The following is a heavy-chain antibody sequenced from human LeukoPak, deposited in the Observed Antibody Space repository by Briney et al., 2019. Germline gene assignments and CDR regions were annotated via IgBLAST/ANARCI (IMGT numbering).Heavy chain of an antibody. D-gene: IGHD3-9*01. CDR1: GFTFSSYW. Sequence: GSLRLSCAASGFTFSSYWMHWVRQPPGKGLEWIGEINHSGSTNYNPSLKSRVTISVDTSKNQFSLKLSSVTAADTAVYYCARVRSLVLRYFDKQTPFDPWGQGTLVTVSS. V-gene: IGHV4-34*01. J-gene: IGHJ5*02. CDR2: INHSGST. CDR3: ARVRSLVLRYFDKQTPFDP.